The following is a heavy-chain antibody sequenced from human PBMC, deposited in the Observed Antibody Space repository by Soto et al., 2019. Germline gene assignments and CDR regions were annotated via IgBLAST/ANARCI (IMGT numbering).Heavy chain of an antibody. CDR2: ISGSGDST. CDR3: AKSWNQYGSGSYHGYDY. D-gene: IGHD3-10*01. V-gene: IGHV3-23*01. CDR1: GFTFSSYA. J-gene: IGHJ4*02. Sequence: HPGGSLRLSCAASGFTFSSYAMSWVRQATGKGLEWVSAISGSGDSTYYADSVKGRFTISRDNSKNTLYLQMNSLRAEDTAVYYCAKSWNQYGSGSYHGYDYWGQGTLVTVSS.